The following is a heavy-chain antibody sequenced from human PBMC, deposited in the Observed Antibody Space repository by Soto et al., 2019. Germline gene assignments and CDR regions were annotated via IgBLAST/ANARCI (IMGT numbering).Heavy chain of an antibody. Sequence: SVKGRFTISRDSSRNTVYLQMNGLRADDTAVYYCANDRIEDDGSWYDSYDYWGQGTLVTVSS. J-gene: IGHJ4*02. D-gene: IGHD6-13*01. V-gene: IGHV3-23*01. CDR3: ANDRIEDDGSWYDSYDY.